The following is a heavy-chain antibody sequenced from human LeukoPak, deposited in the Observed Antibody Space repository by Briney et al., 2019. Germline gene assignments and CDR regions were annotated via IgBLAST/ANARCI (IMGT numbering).Heavy chain of an antibody. Sequence: SETLSLTCAVYGGSFSGYYWSWVRQPPGKGLEWIGEINHSGSTNYNPSLKSRVTISVDTSKNQFSLKLSSVTAADTAVYYCARGIVATIDYWGQGTLVTVSS. CDR3: ARGIVATIDY. V-gene: IGHV4-34*01. D-gene: IGHD5-12*01. CDR2: INHSGST. CDR1: GGSFSGYY. J-gene: IGHJ4*02.